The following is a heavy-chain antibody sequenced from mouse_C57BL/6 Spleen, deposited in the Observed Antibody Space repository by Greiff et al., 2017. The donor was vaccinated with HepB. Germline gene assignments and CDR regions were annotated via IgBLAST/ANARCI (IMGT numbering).Heavy chain of an antibody. Sequence: EVKLMESGEGLVKPGGSLKLSCAASGFTFSSYAMSWVRQTPEKRLEWVAYISSGGDYIYYADTVKGRFTISRDNARNTLYLQMSSLKSEDTAMYYCTRDLHYYGSSSWFAYWGQGTLVTVSA. CDR3: TRDLHYYGSSSWFAY. V-gene: IGHV5-9-1*02. J-gene: IGHJ3*01. CDR2: ISSGGDYI. CDR1: GFTFSSYA. D-gene: IGHD1-1*01.